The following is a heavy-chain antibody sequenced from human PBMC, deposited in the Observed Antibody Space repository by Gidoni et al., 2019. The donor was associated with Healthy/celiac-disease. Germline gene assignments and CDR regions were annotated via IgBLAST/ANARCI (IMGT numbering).Heavy chain of an antibody. CDR1: GGSISSYY. Sequence: QVQLQESGPGLVKPSETLSLTCTVSGGSISSYYWSWIRQPPGKGLEWIGYIYYSGSTNYNPPLKSRVTISVDTSKNQFSLKLSSVTAADTAVYYCARGETYYDFWSGHYYMDVWGKGTTVTVSS. D-gene: IGHD3-3*01. V-gene: IGHV4-59*01. J-gene: IGHJ6*03. CDR3: ARGETYYDFWSGHYYMDV. CDR2: IYYSGST.